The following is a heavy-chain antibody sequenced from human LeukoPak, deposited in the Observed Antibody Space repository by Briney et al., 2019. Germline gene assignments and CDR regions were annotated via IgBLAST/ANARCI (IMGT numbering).Heavy chain of an antibody. D-gene: IGHD2-15*01. CDR3: ARVLGCSGGSCYDYYYGMDV. CDR1: GFTFSSYS. J-gene: IGHJ6*02. V-gene: IGHV3-48*01. CDR2: ISSSSSTI. Sequence: GGSLRLSCAASGFTFSSYSMNWVRQAPGKGLEWVSYISSSSSTIYYADSVKGRFTISRDNAKNSLYLQMNSLRAEDTAVYYCARVLGCSGGSCYDYYYGMDVWGQGTTVTVSS.